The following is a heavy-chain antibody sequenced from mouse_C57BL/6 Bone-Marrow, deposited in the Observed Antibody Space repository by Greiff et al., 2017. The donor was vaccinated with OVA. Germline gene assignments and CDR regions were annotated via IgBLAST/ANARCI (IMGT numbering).Heavy chain of an antibody. J-gene: IGHJ3*01. Sequence: VQLQQSGADLAKPGASVKLSCKASGYTFTSYWMHWVKQRPGQGLEWIGYINPSSGYTKYNQKFKDKATLTAYKSSSTAYMQLSSLTYEDSAVYYCAGGFAYWGQGTLVTVSA. V-gene: IGHV1-7*01. CDR1: GYTFTSYW. CDR2: INPSSGYT. CDR3: AGGFAY.